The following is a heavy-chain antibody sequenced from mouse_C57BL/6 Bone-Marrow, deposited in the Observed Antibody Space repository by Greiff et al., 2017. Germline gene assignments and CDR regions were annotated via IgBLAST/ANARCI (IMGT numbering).Heavy chain of an antibody. CDR3: ARDGGPFGV. CDR2: ISSGSSTI. CDR1: GFTFSDYG. Sequence: EVKLMESGGGLVKPGGSLKLSCAASGFTFSDYGMHWVRQAPEKGLEWVAYISSGSSTIYYADTVKGRFTISRDNAKNTLFLQMTSLRSEDTAMYYCARDGGPFGVWGTGTSVTVSS. J-gene: IGHJ1*03. D-gene: IGHD1-1*02. V-gene: IGHV5-17*01.